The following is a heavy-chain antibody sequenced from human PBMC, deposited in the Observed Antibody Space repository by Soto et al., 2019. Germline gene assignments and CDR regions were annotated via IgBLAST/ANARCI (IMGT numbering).Heavy chain of an antibody. Sequence: VQLVESGGGLVKPGGSLKLSCAASAFPFSTYTMNWVRQAPGKGLEWVSSTSSSSSFIYYADSLKGRFTISRDDAKKSLYLQMNSLRAEDTAVYYCARDQPHDYNYDSSGYWRGAFDVWGQGIMVTVAS. V-gene: IGHV3-21*01. D-gene: IGHD3-22*01. CDR2: TSSSSSFI. CDR1: AFPFSTYT. J-gene: IGHJ3*01. CDR3: ARDQPHDYNYDSSGYWRGAFDV.